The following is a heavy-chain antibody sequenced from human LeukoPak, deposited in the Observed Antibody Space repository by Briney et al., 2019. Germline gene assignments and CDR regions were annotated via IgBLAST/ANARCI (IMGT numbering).Heavy chain of an antibody. D-gene: IGHD6-13*01. V-gene: IGHV3-7*03. CDR2: IKQDGSEK. J-gene: IGHJ5*02. CDR3: ARGGSSSMYNWFDP. Sequence: GGSLRLSCAASGFTFSSYWMSWVRQAPGKGLEWVADIKQDGSEKYYVDSVKGRFTISRDNAKNSLYLQMNSLRAEDTAVYYCARGGSSSMYNWFDPWGQGTLVTVSS. CDR1: GFTFSSYW.